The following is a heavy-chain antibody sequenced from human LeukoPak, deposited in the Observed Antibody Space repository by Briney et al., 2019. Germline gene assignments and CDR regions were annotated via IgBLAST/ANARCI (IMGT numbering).Heavy chain of an antibody. CDR2: ISAYNGNT. V-gene: IGHV1-18*01. D-gene: IGHD3-22*01. CDR1: GYTFTSYG. J-gene: IGHJ4*02. CDR3: ARAETYYYDSSGYYPFDY. Sequence: ASVKVSCKASGYTFTSYGISWVRQAPGQGLEWMGWISAYNGNTNYAQKLQGRVTMTTDTSTSTAYMELRSLRSDDTAVYYCARAETYYYDSSGYYPFDYWGQGTLVTVSS.